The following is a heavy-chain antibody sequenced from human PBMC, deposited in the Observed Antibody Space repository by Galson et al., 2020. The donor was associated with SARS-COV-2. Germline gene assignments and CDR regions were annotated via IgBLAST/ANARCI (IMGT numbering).Heavy chain of an antibody. CDR1: GGSISSSIYY. CDR2: IYYSGST. V-gene: IGHV4-39*01. CDR3: ASVILTGYYRRGYYFDY. J-gene: IGHJ4*02. D-gene: IGHD3-9*01. Sequence: SETLSLTCTVSGGSISSSIYYWGWIRQPPGKGLEWLGSIYYSGSTYYNPSLKSRVTISVDTSKNQFSLRLSSVTAADTAVYYCASVILTGYYRRGYYFDYWGQGTLVTVSS.